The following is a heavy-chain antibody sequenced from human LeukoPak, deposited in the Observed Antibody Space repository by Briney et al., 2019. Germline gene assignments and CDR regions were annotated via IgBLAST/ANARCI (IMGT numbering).Heavy chain of an antibody. V-gene: IGHV3-7*01. D-gene: IGHD5-24*01. CDR2: MNPDGSAV. Sequence: GRSLRLSCAASGFIFSASWMMWVRQAPGKGLEWVASMNPDGSAVYYVDSVRGRFTISRDNPESSLYLQMNSLRVEDTALYYCARDRAYNSLDYWGQGTLVTVSS. CDR3: ARDRAYNSLDY. J-gene: IGHJ4*02. CDR1: GFIFSASW.